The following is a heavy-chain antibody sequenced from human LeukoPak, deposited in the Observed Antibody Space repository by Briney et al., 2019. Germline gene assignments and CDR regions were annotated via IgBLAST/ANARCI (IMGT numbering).Heavy chain of an antibody. Sequence: ASVQVSCKASGYTFTRYDINWVRQATGKGLDWMGWMNPIRGNTGFEQKFQGRVTMTRNNSISPVYMELSILRSEDPAGYYCARVVLNMYPCNYVGDYYYYNMDVWGKGTTVTDSS. CDR3: ARVVLNMYPCNYVGDYYYYNMDV. D-gene: IGHD3-10*02. CDR2: MNPIRGNT. V-gene: IGHV1-8*01. CDR1: GYTFTRYD. J-gene: IGHJ6*03.